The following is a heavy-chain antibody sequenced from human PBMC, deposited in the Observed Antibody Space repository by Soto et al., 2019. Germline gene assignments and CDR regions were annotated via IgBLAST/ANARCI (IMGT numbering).Heavy chain of an antibody. CDR2: FYTGGAT. V-gene: IGHV3-66*01. D-gene: IGHD6-13*01. CDR3: ARETRGGVSPNVDC. J-gene: IGHJ4*02. Sequence: EVQLVESGGGLVRPGGSLRLSCSASGLTVSSNYMNWVRQAPGKWMEWVSGFYTGGATYYADSVKGRFTISRDSSKNTLSLQMNNLTAEDTAVYYWARETRGGVSPNVDCWGQGTLVTVSS. CDR1: GLTVSSNY.